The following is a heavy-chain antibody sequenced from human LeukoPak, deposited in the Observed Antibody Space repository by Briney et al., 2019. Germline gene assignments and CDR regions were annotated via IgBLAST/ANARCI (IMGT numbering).Heavy chain of an antibody. CDR2: TSAYNGNT. V-gene: IGHV1-18*01. CDR1: GYTFTSYA. Sequence: ASVKVSCKASGYTFTSYAISWVRQAPGQGLEWMGWTSAYNGNTNYVHKLQGRVTMTTDTPTSTAYMELRSLRSDDTAVYYCARDPGNYYAQYFQHWGQGTLVTVSS. D-gene: IGHD1-26*01. J-gene: IGHJ1*01. CDR3: ARDPGNYYAQYFQH.